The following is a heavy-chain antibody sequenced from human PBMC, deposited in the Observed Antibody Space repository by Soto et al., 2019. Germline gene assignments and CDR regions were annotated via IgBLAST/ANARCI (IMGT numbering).Heavy chain of an antibody. J-gene: IGHJ6*02. CDR1: GFTFSSYD. Sequence: GGSLRLSCAASGFTFSSYDMHWVRQATGKGLEWVSAIGTAGDTYYPGSVKGRFTISRENAKNSLYLQMNSLRAEDTAVYYCARDYGGSSSWYGYYYYYGMDVWGQGTTVTVSS. V-gene: IGHV3-13*01. CDR3: ARDYGGSSSWYGYYYYYGMDV. D-gene: IGHD6-13*01. CDR2: IGTAGDT.